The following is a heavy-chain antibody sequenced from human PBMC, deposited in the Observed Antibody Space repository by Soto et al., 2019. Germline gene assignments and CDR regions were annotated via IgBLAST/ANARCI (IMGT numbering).Heavy chain of an antibody. Sequence: GGSLRLSCAASGFTFSSYGMHWVRQAPGKGLEWVAVIWYDGSNKYYADSVKGRFTISRDNSKNTLYLQMNSLRAEDTAVYYCARESAALCSGGSCYSGFDYWGQGTLVTVSS. J-gene: IGHJ4*02. V-gene: IGHV3-33*01. CDR3: ARESAALCSGGSCYSGFDY. CDR1: GFTFSSYG. D-gene: IGHD2-15*01. CDR2: IWYDGSNK.